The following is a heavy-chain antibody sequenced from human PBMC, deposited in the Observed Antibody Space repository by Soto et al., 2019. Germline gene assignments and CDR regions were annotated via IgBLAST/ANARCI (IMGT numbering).Heavy chain of an antibody. CDR3: ARVMAARPGYYYYGMDV. D-gene: IGHD6-6*01. CDR2: MNPNSGNT. V-gene: IGHV1-8*01. Sequence: QVQLVQSGAEVKKPGASVKVSCKASGYTFTSYDINWVRQATGQGLEWMGWMNPNSGNTGYAQKFQGRVTMTRNTSISTAYMELSSLRSEDTAVYYCARVMAARPGYYYYGMDVWGQGTTVTVSS. CDR1: GYTFTSYD. J-gene: IGHJ6*02.